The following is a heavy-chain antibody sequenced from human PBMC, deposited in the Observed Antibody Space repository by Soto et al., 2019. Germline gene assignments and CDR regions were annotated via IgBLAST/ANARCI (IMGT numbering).Heavy chain of an antibody. Sequence: ASVKVSCKASGYTFTSYAMHWVRQAPGQRLEWMGWINAGNGNTKYSQKFQGRVTITRDTSASTAYMELSSLRSEDTAVYYCARSSAAAIGILDYWGQGTLVTVSS. CDR1: GYTFTSYA. V-gene: IGHV1-3*01. CDR3: ARSSAAAIGILDY. J-gene: IGHJ4*02. CDR2: INAGNGNT. D-gene: IGHD6-13*01.